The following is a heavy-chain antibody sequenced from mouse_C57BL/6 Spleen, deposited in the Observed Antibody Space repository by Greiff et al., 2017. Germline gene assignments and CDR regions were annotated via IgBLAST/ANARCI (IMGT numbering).Heavy chain of an antibody. J-gene: IGHJ4*01. CDR2: IHPNSGST. Sequence: QVQLQQPGAELVKPGASVKLSCKASGYTFTSYWMHWVKQRPGQGLEWIGMIHPNSGSTKYNEKFKSKATLTVDKSSSTAYMQLSSLTSEDSAVYYCARSGIYYGNLDAMDYWGQGTSVTVSS. D-gene: IGHD2-1*01. CDR3: ARSGIYYGNLDAMDY. CDR1: GYTFTSYW. V-gene: IGHV1-64*01.